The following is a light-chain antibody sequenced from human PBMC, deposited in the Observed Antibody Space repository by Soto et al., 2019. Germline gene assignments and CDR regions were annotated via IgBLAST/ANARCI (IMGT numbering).Light chain of an antibody. CDR2: NFN. Sequence: QSALTQPASVSGSPGQSITISCTGTSNDVGGYNYVSWYQEHPGKTPRLIIYNFNTRPSGVSNRFSGSKSGNTASLTISGLQAEDEADYYCSSYRTGSVIFGGGTKVTVL. CDR3: SSYRTGSVI. J-gene: IGLJ2*01. V-gene: IGLV2-14*03. CDR1: SNDVGGYNY.